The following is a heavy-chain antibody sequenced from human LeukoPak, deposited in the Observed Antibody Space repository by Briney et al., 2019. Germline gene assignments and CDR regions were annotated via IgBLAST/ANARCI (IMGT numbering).Heavy chain of an antibody. CDR1: GGSISSGGYY. CDR2: IYYSGST. D-gene: IGHD1-1*01. Sequence: SETLSLTCTVSGGSISSGGYYWSWIRQHPGKGLEWIGYIYYSGSTYYNPSLKSRVTISVDTSKNQFSLKLSSVTAADTAVYYCARDRGTYNKAPQGWFDPWGQGTLVTVSS. V-gene: IGHV4-31*03. CDR3: ARDRGTYNKAPQGWFDP. J-gene: IGHJ5*02.